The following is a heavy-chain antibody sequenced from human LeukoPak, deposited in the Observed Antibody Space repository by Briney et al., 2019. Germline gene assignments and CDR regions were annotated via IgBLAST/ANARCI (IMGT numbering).Heavy chain of an antibody. CDR2: ISSSSSYI. D-gene: IGHD3-22*01. CDR3: ASWYYYDSSGYLFDY. V-gene: IGHV3-21*01. J-gene: IGHJ4*02. CDR1: GFTFSSYG. Sequence: GGSLRLSCAASGFTFSSYGMNWVRQAPGKGLEWVSSISSSSSYIYYADSVKGRFTISRDNAKNSLYLQMNSLRAEDTAVYYCASWYYYDSSGYLFDYWGQGTLVTVSS.